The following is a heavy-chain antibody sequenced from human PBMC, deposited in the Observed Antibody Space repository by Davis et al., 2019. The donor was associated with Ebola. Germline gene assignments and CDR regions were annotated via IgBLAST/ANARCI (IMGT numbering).Heavy chain of an antibody. CDR3: ARGSENWNYVDY. V-gene: IGHV3-21*01. D-gene: IGHD1-1*01. CDR1: GFTLSTYT. J-gene: IGHJ4*02. Sequence: GESLKISCAASGFTLSTYTMNWVRQAPGKGLEWVSSITSSSSNIFYTDSVKGRFTISRDIAKNSLYLQMNSLRDEDTAVYYCARGSENWNYVDYWGQGTLVTVSS. CDR2: ITSSSSNI.